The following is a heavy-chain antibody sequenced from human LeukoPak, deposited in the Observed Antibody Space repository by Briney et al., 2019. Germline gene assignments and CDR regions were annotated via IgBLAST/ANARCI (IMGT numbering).Heavy chain of an antibody. CDR1: GYTFTSYY. CDR3: ARGFGDWGFGELFPTF. D-gene: IGHD3-10*01. J-gene: IGHJ4*02. CDR2: INPSGGST. Sequence: ASVKVSCKASGYTFTSYYMHWVRQAPGQGLEWMGIINPSGGSTSYAQKFQGRVTMTRDMSTSTVYMELSSLRSEDTAVYYCARGFGDWGFGELFPTFWGQGTLVTVSS. V-gene: IGHV1-46*01.